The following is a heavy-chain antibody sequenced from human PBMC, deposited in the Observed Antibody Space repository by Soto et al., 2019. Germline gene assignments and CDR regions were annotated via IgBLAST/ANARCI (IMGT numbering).Heavy chain of an antibody. CDR2: INAGNGNT. Sequence: ASVRVSCKASGYTFTSYAMHWVRQAPGQRLEWMGWINAGNGNTKYSQKFQGRVTITRDTSASTAYMELSSLRSEDTAVYYCARDGLNFDILTGYYFSGNSFDYWGQGTLVTVSS. CDR3: ARDGLNFDILTGYYFSGNSFDY. CDR1: GYTFTSYA. D-gene: IGHD3-9*01. J-gene: IGHJ4*02. V-gene: IGHV1-3*01.